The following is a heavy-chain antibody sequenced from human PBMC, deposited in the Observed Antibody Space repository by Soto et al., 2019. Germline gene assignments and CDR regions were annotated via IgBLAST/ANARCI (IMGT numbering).Heavy chain of an antibody. V-gene: IGHV1-24*01. Sequence: EASVKVSCKVSGYTLTELSMHWVRQAPGKGLEWMGGFDPEDGETIYAQKFQGRVTMTEDTSTDTAYMELSSLRSEDTAVYYCATVGSIPSQNWFDPWGQGTLVTVSS. CDR3: ATVGSIPSQNWFDP. J-gene: IGHJ5*02. D-gene: IGHD1-26*01. CDR1: GYTLTELS. CDR2: FDPEDGET.